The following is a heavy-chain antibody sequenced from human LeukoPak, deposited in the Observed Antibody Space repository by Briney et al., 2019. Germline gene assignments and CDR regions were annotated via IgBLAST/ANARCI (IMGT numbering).Heavy chain of an antibody. CDR2: INHSGST. D-gene: IGHD3-10*01. V-gene: IGHV4-34*01. J-gene: IGHJ4*02. CDR1: GGSFSGYY. CDR3: AGRSGSYYNGTFDY. Sequence: SETLSLTCAVYGGSFSGYYWSWIRQPPGKGLEWIGEINHSGSTNYNPSLKSRVTISVDTSKNQFSLKLSSVTAADTAVYYCAGRSGSYYNGTFDYWGQGTLVTDSS.